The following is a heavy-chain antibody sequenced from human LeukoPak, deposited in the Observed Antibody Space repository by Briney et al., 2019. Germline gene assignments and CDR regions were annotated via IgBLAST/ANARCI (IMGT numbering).Heavy chain of an antibody. CDR2: IKQDGSEK. CDR3: ARDLNRLVGATEYNWFDP. CDR1: GFTFSSYW. Sequence: GGSLRLSCAASGFTFSSYWMSWVRQAPGKGLEWVANIKQDGSEKYYVDSVKGRFTISRDNAKNSLYLQMNSLRAGDTAVYYCARDLNRLVGATEYNWFDPWGQGTLVTVSS. D-gene: IGHD1-26*01. V-gene: IGHV3-7*01. J-gene: IGHJ5*02.